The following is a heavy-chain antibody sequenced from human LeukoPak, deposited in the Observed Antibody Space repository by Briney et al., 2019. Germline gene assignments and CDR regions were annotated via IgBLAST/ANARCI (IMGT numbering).Heavy chain of an antibody. CDR1: GGSISSFY. Sequence: SETLSLTCTVSGGSISSFYWSWIRQPPEKGLEGIGYISHSGTTNYNPSLQSRVTISVDTSMNQFSLKLSSVTAADTAVYYCARSNSESYYRGYYFDYWGQGTLGTVSS. J-gene: IGHJ4*02. CDR3: ARSNSESYYRGYYFDY. V-gene: IGHV4-59*01. CDR2: ISHSGTT. D-gene: IGHD1-26*01.